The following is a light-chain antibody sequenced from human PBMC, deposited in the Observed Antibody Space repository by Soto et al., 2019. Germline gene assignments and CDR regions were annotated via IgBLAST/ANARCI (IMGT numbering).Light chain of an antibody. CDR1: SSDVGSYNF. J-gene: IGLJ3*02. V-gene: IGLV2-23*02. CDR3: CSYGGSNLYVM. Sequence: QSVLTQPASVSGSPGQSITISCTGSSSDVGSYNFVSWYQQHPGKTPTLMIYEVSKRPSGVSNRFSGSKSGNTASLTISGLQAEDEADYYCSYGGSNLYVMFGGGTKLTVL. CDR2: EVS.